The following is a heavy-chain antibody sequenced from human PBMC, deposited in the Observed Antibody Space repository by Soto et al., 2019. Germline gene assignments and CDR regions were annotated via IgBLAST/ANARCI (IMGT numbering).Heavy chain of an antibody. CDR2: IIPIFGTA. V-gene: IGHV1-69*06. CDR1: GGTFSSYA. Sequence: SVKVSCKASGGTFSSYAISWVRQAPGQGLEWMGGIIPIFGTANYAQKFQGRVTITADKSTSTAYMELSSLRSEDTAVYYCAQSQISFLLNDFVSWGQGTMFSV. D-gene: IGHD2-8*01. CDR3: AQSQISFLLNDFVS. J-gene: IGHJ3*01.